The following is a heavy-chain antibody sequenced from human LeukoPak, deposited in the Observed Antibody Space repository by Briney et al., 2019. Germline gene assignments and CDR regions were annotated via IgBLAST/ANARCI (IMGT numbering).Heavy chain of an antibody. J-gene: IGHJ4*02. CDR1: GFTFSSYS. CDR3: ARDRGYSSSWYNFDY. CDR2: ISSSSSTI. V-gene: IGHV3-48*01. Sequence: GGSLRLSCAASGFTFSSYSMNWVRQAPGKGLEWVSYISSSSSTIYCADSVKGRFTISRDNAKNSLYLQMNSLRAEDTAVYYCARDRGYSSSWYNFDYWGQGTLVTVSS. D-gene: IGHD6-13*01.